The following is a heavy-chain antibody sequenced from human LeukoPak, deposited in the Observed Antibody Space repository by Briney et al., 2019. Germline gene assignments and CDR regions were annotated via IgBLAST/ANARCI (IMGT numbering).Heavy chain of an antibody. D-gene: IGHD3-9*01. Sequence: PSQTLSLTCAVSGGSISSGGYSWSWIRQPPGKGLEWIGYIYHSGSTYYNPSLKSRATISVDRSKNQFSLKLSSVTAADTAVYYCARYYDILTGYDRHYWYFDLWGRGTLVTVSS. CDR2: IYHSGST. J-gene: IGHJ2*01. CDR1: GGSISSGGYS. V-gene: IGHV4-30-2*01. CDR3: ARYYDILTGYDRHYWYFDL.